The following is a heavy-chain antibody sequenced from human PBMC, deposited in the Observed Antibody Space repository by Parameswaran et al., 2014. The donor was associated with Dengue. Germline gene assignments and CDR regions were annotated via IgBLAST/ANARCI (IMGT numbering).Heavy chain of an antibody. D-gene: IGHD6-6*01. Sequence: VRQAPGKGLEWVAVISYDGSNKYYADSVRGRFTISRDNSKNTLYLQMNSLRAEDTAVYYCAKDRYEAARPPYYYGMDVWGQGTTVTVSS. CDR2: ISYDGSNK. J-gene: IGHJ6*02. CDR3: AKDRYEAARPPYYYGMDV. V-gene: IGHV3-30*18.